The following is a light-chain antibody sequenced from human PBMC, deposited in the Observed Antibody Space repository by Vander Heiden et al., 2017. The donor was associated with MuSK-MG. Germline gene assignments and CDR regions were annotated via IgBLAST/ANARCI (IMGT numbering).Light chain of an antibody. V-gene: IGKV1-39*01. J-gene: IGKJ2*01. CDR3: LQTYTPPYT. Sequence: DLQMTQSPSSLSASVGDRVTITCQASQNIGTYLSWYQEKPGKAPKMLIYSASFLQSGVPATFSGGGSDTYFVLTITSLQAEDFAAYYCLQTYTPPYTFGQGTKVEI. CDR1: QNIGTY. CDR2: SAS.